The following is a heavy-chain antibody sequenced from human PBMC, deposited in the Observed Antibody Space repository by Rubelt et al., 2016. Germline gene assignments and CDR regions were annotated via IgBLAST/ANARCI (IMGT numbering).Heavy chain of an antibody. D-gene: IGHD3-22*01. Sequence: QITLKEPGPTLVKPTHPLTLTCTFSGFSFSTRGEGVGWIRQPPRKALEWLELIYCIDDQRYSPPLNSRPTIPKENSTSQVVLTMTKMDPVETATYYCARMRNYYDGSGYYPYYYGMDVWGQGTTVTVSS. CDR3: ARMRNYYDGSGYYPYYYGMDV. CDR2: IYCIDDQ. V-gene: IGHV2-5*01. CDR1: GFSFSTRGEG. J-gene: IGHJ6*02.